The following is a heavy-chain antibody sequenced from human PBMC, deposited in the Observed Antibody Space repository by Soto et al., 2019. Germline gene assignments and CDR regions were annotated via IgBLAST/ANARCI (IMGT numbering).Heavy chain of an antibody. CDR2: IYYSGST. Sequence: SETLSLTCTVSGGSISSSYWCWFRQPPGKGLEWIGSIYYSGSTYYNPSLKSRVTISVDTSKNQFSLKLSSVTAADTAVYYCARPSIQVTDGIQLPLITKDYYYYGMDVWGQGTTVTVSS. CDR3: ARPSIQVTDGIQLPLITKDYYYYGMDV. D-gene: IGHD5-18*01. V-gene: IGHV4-39*01. CDR1: GGSISSSY. J-gene: IGHJ6*02.